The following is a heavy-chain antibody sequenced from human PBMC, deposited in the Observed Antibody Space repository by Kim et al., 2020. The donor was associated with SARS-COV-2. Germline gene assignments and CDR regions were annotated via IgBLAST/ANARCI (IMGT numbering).Heavy chain of an antibody. D-gene: IGHD5-12*01. CDR3: ARDSGYDRSKPPLDY. J-gene: IGHJ4*02. V-gene: IGHV3-66*01. Sequence: GGSLRLSCAASGFTVSSNYMSWVRQAPGKGLEWVSVIYSGGSTYYADSVKGRFTISRDNSKNTLYLQMNSLRAEDTAVYYCARDSGYDRSKPPLDYWGQGTLVTVSS. CDR2: IYSGGST. CDR1: GFTVSSNY.